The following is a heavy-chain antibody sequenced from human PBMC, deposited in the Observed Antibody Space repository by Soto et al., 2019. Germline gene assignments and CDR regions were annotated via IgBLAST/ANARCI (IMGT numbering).Heavy chain of an antibody. CDR2: INPSDYGT. J-gene: IGHJ3*01. CDR3: AKDPNGDSVGAFDG. CDR1: GYTFTTYD. Sequence: ASVKVSCKASGYTFTTYDMHWVRQTPGQGLEWMGIINPSDYGTTYAQKFQGRLIMTRHTSTSTVYMELSSLRPEDTAVYYCAKDPNGDSVGAFDGWGQGTMVTVSS. V-gene: IGHV1-46*01. D-gene: IGHD2-21*02.